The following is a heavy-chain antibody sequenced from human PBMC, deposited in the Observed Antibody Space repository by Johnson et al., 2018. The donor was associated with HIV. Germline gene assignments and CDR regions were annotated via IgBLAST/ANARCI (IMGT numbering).Heavy chain of an antibody. D-gene: IGHD3-3*01. Sequence: VQPVESRGGVVQPGTSLRLSCAASGFTFDDYAMHWVRQAPGKGPAWVSGINWNSGSRGYADSVKGRFTISRDNAKSSLYLQMNSLRAEDTALYYCVRAQFLEWLFFDAFDIWGQGTVVTVSS. CDR2: INWNSGSR. V-gene: IGHV3-9*01. CDR1: GFTFDDYA. J-gene: IGHJ3*02. CDR3: VRAQFLEWLFFDAFDI.